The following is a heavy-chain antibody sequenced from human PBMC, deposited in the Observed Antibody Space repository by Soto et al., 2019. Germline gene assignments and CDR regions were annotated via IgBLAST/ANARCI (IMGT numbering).Heavy chain of an antibody. V-gene: IGHV4-59*11. CDR1: GGSISNHY. Sequence: QVQLQESGPGLVKPSETLSLTCSVSGGSISNHYWSWIRQPPGKGLEWIGYIYYNGNTNYNPSLKSRVTMLVGTARDQIALELTTGAAGDTGGYFCTRANWYSEYWGQGTLVTVSS. J-gene: IGHJ4*02. CDR3: TRANWYSEY. D-gene: IGHD7-27*01. CDR2: IYYNGNT.